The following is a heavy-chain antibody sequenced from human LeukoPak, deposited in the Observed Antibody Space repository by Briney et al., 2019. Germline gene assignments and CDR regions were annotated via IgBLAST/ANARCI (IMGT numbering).Heavy chain of an antibody. CDR1: GYTFTSYY. V-gene: IGHV1-46*01. CDR2: INPSGGST. D-gene: IGHD4-17*01. CDR3: ARSSPPMTTVTTCDY. Sequence: ASVKVSYKASGYTFTSYYMHWVRQAPGQGLEWMGIINPSGGSTSYAQKFQGRVTMTRDTSTSTVYMELSSLRSEDTAVYYCARSSPPMTTVTTCDYWGQGTLVTVSS. J-gene: IGHJ4*02.